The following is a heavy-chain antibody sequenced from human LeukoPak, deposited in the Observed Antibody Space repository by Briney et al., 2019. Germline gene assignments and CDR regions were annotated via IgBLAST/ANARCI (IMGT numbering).Heavy chain of an antibody. CDR3: ASGGYSNGYGMQGGWFDP. V-gene: IGHV4-4*02. Sequence: SETLSLTCVVSGDSISSRNWWSWVRQPPEKGLEWIGEIFHSGSTNSNPSLKGRVTISVDTSKNQFSLKLSSVTAADTAVYYCASGGYSNGYGMQGGWFDPWGQGTPVTVSS. D-gene: IGHD5-18*01. J-gene: IGHJ5*02. CDR1: GDSISSRNW. CDR2: IFHSGST.